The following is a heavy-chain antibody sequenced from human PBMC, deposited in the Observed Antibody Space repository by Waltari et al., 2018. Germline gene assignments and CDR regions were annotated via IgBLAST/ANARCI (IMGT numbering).Heavy chain of an antibody. CDR2: INPNSGGT. CDR1: GYNFTGYY. Sequence: QVQLVQSGAEVKKPGASVQVSCKASGYNFTGYYMHLVRQAPGQGLEWMGRINPNSGGTNYAQKFQGRVTMTRDTSISTAYMELSRLRSDDTAVYYCAREPRGTPGYFDYWGQGTLVTVSS. V-gene: IGHV1-2*06. D-gene: IGHD3-16*01. J-gene: IGHJ4*02. CDR3: AREPRGTPGYFDY.